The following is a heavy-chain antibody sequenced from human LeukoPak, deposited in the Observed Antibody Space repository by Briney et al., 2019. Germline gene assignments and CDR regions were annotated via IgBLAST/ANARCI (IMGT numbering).Heavy chain of an antibody. V-gene: IGHV3-30-3*01. D-gene: IGHD3-9*01. Sequence: SGRSLRLSCAASGFTFSSYVMHWVRQAPGEGLEWVAVISFGGSNKYYGDSLKGRFTISRDNSKNTLYLQMNSLRGEDMAIYYCARDFGWLSGFDYWGQGTLVTVSS. CDR2: ISFGGSNK. CDR3: ARDFGWLSGFDY. CDR1: GFTFSSYV. J-gene: IGHJ4*02.